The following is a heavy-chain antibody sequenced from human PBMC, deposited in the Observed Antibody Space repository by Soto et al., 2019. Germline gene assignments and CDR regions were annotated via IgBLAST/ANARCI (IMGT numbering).Heavy chain of an antibody. CDR1: GFTFDDVG. D-gene: IGHD2-15*01. CDR2: IGWNSADI. V-gene: IGHV3-9*01. CDR3: EKSILIWHHSFDL. J-gene: IGHJ3*01. Sequence: GGSLRLSCSASGFTFDDVGMHWVRRGPGKGLEWVSGIGWNSADIAYADSVKGRFTISRDNAKNSLYLQMDSLRPEDTALYYCEKSILIWHHSFDLWGQGTMVTVSS.